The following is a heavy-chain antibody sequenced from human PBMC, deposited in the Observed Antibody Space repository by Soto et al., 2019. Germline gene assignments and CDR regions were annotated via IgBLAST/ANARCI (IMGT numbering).Heavy chain of an antibody. CDR2: INPNTGDT. V-gene: IGHV1-2*04. CDR3: TRGLHYDTTGPNFAE. Sequence: ASVKVSCKASGYTFTSYYMHWVRQAPGQGLEWMGWINPNTGDTKYAQKFQDSVTMTWDTSVTTAYLELSRLRSDDTGVYYCTRGLHYDTTGPNFAEWGQGTLVTVSS. D-gene: IGHD1-1*01. J-gene: IGHJ4*02. CDR1: GYTFTSYY.